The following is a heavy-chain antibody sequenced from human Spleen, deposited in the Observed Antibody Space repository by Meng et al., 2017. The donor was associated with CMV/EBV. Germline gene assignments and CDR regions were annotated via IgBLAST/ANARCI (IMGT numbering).Heavy chain of an antibody. CDR1: GGTFSRYA. Sequence: ASVKVSCKASGGTFSRYAVSWVRQAPGQGLEWMGWINPHSGDTNYAQKFRGRVTMTRDTTFSTAYMELSRLRSDDTALYYCARDEGHCRSTSCYFGSWGQGTLVTVSS. V-gene: IGHV1-2*02. J-gene: IGHJ4*02. CDR3: ARDEGHCRSTSCYFGS. D-gene: IGHD2-2*01. CDR2: INPHSGDT.